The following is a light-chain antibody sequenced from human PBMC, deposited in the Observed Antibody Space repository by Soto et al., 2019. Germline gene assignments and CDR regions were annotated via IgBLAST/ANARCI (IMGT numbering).Light chain of an antibody. Sequence: DIQMTQSPSSLSASVGDRVTITCRASQSISSYLNWYQQKPGKAPKLLIYAASSLQSGVPSRFSGSGSWTDFTLTISSLQPEDFATYYCQQCYSTPCTFGPGTKVDIK. CDR2: AAS. CDR1: QSISSY. CDR3: QQCYSTPCT. V-gene: IGKV1-39*01. J-gene: IGKJ3*01.